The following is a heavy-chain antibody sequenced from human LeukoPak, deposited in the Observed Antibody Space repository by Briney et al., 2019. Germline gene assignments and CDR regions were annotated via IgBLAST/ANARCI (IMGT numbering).Heavy chain of an antibody. CDR1: GGSISSYY. CDR2: IYYSGST. V-gene: IGHV4-59*01. CDR3: ARVGSGRDDFWSGFRPTYYMDV. Sequence: SETLSLTCTVSGGSISSYYWSWIRQPPGKGLEWIGYIYYSGSTNYNPSLKSRVTISVDTSKNQFSLKLSSVTAADTAVYYCARVGSGRDDFWSGFRPTYYMDVWGKGTTVTVS. J-gene: IGHJ6*03. D-gene: IGHD3-3*01.